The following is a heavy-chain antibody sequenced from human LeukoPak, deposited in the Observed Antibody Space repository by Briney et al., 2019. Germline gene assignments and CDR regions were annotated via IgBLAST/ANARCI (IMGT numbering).Heavy chain of an antibody. Sequence: GGSLRLSCAASGFTFSSYAMSWVRQAPGKGLEWVSGISWNSGSIGYADPVKGRFTISRDNAKNSLYLQMNSLRAEDTALYYCAKASRLYYGMDVWGQGTTVTVSS. CDR2: ISWNSGSI. CDR1: GFTFSSYA. J-gene: IGHJ6*02. D-gene: IGHD6-19*01. CDR3: AKASRLYYGMDV. V-gene: IGHV3-9*01.